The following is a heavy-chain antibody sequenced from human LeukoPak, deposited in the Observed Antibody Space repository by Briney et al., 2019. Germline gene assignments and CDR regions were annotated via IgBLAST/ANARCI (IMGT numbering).Heavy chain of an antibody. D-gene: IGHD6-13*01. J-gene: IGHJ3*02. CDR2: IIPIFGTA. CDR1: GGTFSSYA. CDR3: ARELAAAGVGAFDI. V-gene: IGHV1-69*06. Sequence: SVKVSCKASGGTFSSYAISWVRQAPGQGLEWMGGIIPIFGTANYAQKFQGRVTITADKSTSTAYMELSSLRSEDTAVYYCARELAAAGVGAFDIWGQGTMVTVSS.